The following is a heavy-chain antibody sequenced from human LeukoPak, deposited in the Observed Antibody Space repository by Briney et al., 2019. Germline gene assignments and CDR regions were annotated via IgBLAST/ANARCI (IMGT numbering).Heavy chain of an antibody. CDR3: ARVPIAAAGTSLDY. V-gene: IGHV1-2*02. J-gene: IGHJ4*02. D-gene: IGHD6-13*01. CDR2: INPNSGGI. CDR1: GYTFTGYY. Sequence: ASVKVSCKASGYTFTGYYMHWVRQAPGQGLEWMGWINPNSGGINYAQKFQGRVTMTRDTSISTAYMELSRLRSDDTAVYYCARVPIAAAGTSLDYWGQGTLVTVSS.